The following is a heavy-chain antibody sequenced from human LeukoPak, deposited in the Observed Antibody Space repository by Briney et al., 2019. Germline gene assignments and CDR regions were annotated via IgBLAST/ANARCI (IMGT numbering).Heavy chain of an antibody. J-gene: IGHJ4*02. CDR2: IGPHSTFT. D-gene: IGHD2/OR15-2a*01. V-gene: IGHV1-2*02. CDR1: GFTFTDHY. Sequence: GASLKVSCKSSGFTFTDHYIHWVRQGPGQGGEGMGYIGPHSTFTSSPQEFQGRVTMTSDASMSTAYMELTRLTSDDTAVYYCVREGEGPLSKDFDYWGQGTLVTVSS. CDR3: VREGEGPLSKDFDY.